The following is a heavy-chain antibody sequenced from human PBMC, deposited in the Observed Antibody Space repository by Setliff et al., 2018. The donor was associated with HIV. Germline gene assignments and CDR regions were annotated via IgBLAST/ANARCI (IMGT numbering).Heavy chain of an antibody. J-gene: IGHJ4*02. CDR2: IHSPGTV. V-gene: IGHV4-39*01. D-gene: IGHD3-3*01. CDR3: ARPSFGIGGGANFDS. Sequence: LSLTCSVTGAPPSRDNYFWGWIRQPPGKGLEWIANIHSPGTVYYNPSLRSRVTISVDTSQIRFSLELTSVTSADTAVYYCARPSFGIGGGANFDSWGQGTLVTVSS. CDR1: GAPPSRDNYF.